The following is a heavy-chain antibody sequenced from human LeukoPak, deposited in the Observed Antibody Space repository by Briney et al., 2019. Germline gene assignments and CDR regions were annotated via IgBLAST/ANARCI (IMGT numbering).Heavy chain of an antibody. CDR2: INHSGST. CDR1: GGSFSGYY. J-gene: IGHJ4*02. Sequence: PSETLSLTCAVYGGSFSGYYWSWIRQPPGKGLEWIGEINHSGSTNYNPSLKSRVTISVDTSKNQSSLKLSSVTAADTAVYYCAREGLLPRWGQGTLVTVSS. D-gene: IGHD1-26*01. V-gene: IGHV4-34*01. CDR3: AREGLLPR.